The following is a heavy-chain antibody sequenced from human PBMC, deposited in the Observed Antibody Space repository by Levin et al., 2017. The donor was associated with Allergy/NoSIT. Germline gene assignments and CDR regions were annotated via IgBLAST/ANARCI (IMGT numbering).Heavy chain of an antibody. D-gene: IGHD3-10*01. J-gene: IGHJ4*02. CDR2: INHSGST. CDR3: ARVIGRITMVRGRRFDY. CDR1: CGSFSGSY. Sequence: PSQTLSLPCAVYCGSFSGSYWSWIRQPPGKGLEWTGEINHSGSTNYNPSLKSRVTISVDTSKNQFSLKLSSVTAADTAVYYCARVIGRITMVRGRRFDYWGQGTLVTVSS. V-gene: IGHV4-34*01.